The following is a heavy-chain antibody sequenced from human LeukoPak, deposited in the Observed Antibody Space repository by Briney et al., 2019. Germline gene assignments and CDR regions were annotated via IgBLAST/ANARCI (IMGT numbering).Heavy chain of an antibody. D-gene: IGHD3-10*01. CDR2: ISASGDST. Sequence: GGSPRLSCAASGFNFSYYAMTWVRQAPGKGLEWVSLISASGDSTYYTDSVKGRFTISRDSSKSTLSLQMNSLRAEDTAIYFCARMIRGIHVYYYGMGVWGQGTTVTVS. V-gene: IGHV3-23*01. J-gene: IGHJ6*02. CDR1: GFNFSYYA. CDR3: ARMIRGIHVYYYGMGV.